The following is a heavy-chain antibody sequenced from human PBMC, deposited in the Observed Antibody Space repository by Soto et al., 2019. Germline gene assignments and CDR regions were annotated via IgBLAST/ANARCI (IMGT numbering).Heavy chain of an antibody. CDR2: MNPNTGNT. Sequence: ASVKVSCKASGYAFSSHDINWVRQATGQGLEWMGWMNPNTGNTGYAQKFQGRVTMTRNTSISTAYMELSSLRSEDTAVYYCARGSKPQKDGGQGTLVTVSS. CDR3: ARGSKPQKD. V-gene: IGHV1-8*01. CDR1: GYAFSSHD. J-gene: IGHJ4*02.